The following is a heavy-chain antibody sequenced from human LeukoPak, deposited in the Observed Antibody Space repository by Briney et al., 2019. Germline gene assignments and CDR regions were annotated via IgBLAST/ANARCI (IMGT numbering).Heavy chain of an antibody. CDR1: GYNFATYW. D-gene: IGHD3/OR15-3a*01. V-gene: IGHV5-51*01. CDR3: ARHRWTDLAYFDYMDV. Sequence: GESLKISCKASGYNFATYWIAWVRQMPGKGLEWVAIIFPADSETKYSPSFRGQVTISADKSISTAYLQWSSLKASDTAMYYCARHRWTDLAYFDYMDVWGKGTTLTVSS. CDR2: IFPADSET. J-gene: IGHJ6*03.